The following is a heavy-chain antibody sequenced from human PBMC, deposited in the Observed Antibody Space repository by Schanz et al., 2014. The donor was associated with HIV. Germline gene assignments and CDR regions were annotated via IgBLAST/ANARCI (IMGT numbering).Heavy chain of an antibody. V-gene: IGHV3-30*03. CDR3: ARDDCSGGSCYSNYYYGMDV. D-gene: IGHD2-15*01. CDR1: GFTFSSYG. J-gene: IGHJ6*02. CDR2: ISYDGGNK. Sequence: QVQLVESGGRPVKPGESLRLSCAASGFTFSSYGMHWVRQAPGKGLEWVAVISYDGGNKYYADSVKGRFTISKDNSKNTLYLQMNSLRAEDTAVYYCARDDCSGGSCYSNYYYGMDVWGQGTTVTVSS.